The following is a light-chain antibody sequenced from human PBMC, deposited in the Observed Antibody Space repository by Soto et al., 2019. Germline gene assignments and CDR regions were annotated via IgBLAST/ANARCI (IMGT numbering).Light chain of an antibody. CDR3: QQYNNWPYT. Sequence: ERAMTQSPATLSVSPGERGTLSCRASQSVSSNLAWYQQKPGQAPRLLIYAASARATGIPARFSGSGSGTDFTLTISSLQSEDFAVYYCQQYNNWPYTSGQGTKVDIK. V-gene: IGKV3-15*01. CDR2: AAS. J-gene: IGKJ2*01. CDR1: QSVSSN.